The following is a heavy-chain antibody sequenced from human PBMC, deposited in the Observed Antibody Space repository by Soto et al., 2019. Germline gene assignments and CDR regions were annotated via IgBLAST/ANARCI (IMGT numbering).Heavy chain of an antibody. CDR1: GDSVSSNSAA. V-gene: IGHV6-1*01. D-gene: IGHD6-13*01. CDR2: TYYRSKWYN. Sequence: SQTLSLPCAISGDSVSSNSAAWNWIRQSPSRGLEWLGRTYYRSKWYNDYAVSVKSRININPDTAKNQFSLQLNSVTPEDTAVYYCARGRGEQQLVSYNWFDPWGQGTLVTVSS. CDR3: ARGRGEQQLVSYNWFDP. J-gene: IGHJ5*02.